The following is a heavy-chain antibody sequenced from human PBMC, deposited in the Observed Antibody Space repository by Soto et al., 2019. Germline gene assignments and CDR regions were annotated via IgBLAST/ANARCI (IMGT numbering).Heavy chain of an antibody. Sequence: RGESLKISCKGSGYSFTSYWIGWVRQMPGKGLEWMGIIYPGDSDTRYSPSFQGQVTISADKSISTAYLQWSSLKASDTAMYYCARHEYSTNYYYGMDVWGQGTTVTVS. D-gene: IGHD6-6*01. CDR1: GYSFTSYW. V-gene: IGHV5-51*01. CDR2: IYPGDSDT. CDR3: ARHEYSTNYYYGMDV. J-gene: IGHJ6*02.